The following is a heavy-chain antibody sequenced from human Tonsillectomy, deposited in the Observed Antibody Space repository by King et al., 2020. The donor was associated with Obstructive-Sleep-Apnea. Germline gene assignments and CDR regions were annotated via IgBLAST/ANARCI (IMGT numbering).Heavy chain of an antibody. CDR2: VRDDGNNK. CDR3: AKEPVDTAMVRTFYYGLDV. CDR1: GFTFSNFG. Sequence: VQLVESGGGVVQPGRSLRLSCAASGFTFSNFGMHWVRQAPGKGLEWVAFVRDDGNNKYYADSMKGRLTISRDNSKNTTYLQMNSLRAEGTAVYYCAKEPVDTAMVRTFYYGLDVWGQGTTVTVSS. J-gene: IGHJ6*02. D-gene: IGHD5-18*01. V-gene: IGHV3-30*02.